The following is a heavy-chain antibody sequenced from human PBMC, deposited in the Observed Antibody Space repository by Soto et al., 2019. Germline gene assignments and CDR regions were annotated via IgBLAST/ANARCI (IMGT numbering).Heavy chain of an antibody. D-gene: IGHD3-10*01. CDR1: GYTFTSYG. Sequence: ASVKVSCKASGYTFTSYGISWVRQAPGQGLEWMGWISAYNGNTNYAQKLQGRVTMTTDTSTSTAYMELRSLRSDDTAVYYCARDWDGLLYFDYWGPGLVVTVSS. V-gene: IGHV1-18*01. J-gene: IGHJ4*02. CDR2: ISAYNGNT. CDR3: ARDWDGLLYFDY.